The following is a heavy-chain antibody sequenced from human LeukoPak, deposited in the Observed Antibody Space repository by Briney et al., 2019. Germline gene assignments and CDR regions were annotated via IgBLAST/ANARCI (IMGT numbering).Heavy chain of an antibody. J-gene: IGHJ4*02. CDR2: ISTYNGNT. CDR1: GYTFSSYG. D-gene: IGHD3-22*01. CDR3: ASSITMIVVVTLDY. Sequence: GASVKVSCKGSGYTFSSYGISWVRQAPGQGLEWMGWISTYNGNTNYAQKLQGRVTMTTDTSTSTAYMELRSLRSDDTAVYYCASSITMIVVVTLDYWGQGTLVTVSS. V-gene: IGHV1-18*01.